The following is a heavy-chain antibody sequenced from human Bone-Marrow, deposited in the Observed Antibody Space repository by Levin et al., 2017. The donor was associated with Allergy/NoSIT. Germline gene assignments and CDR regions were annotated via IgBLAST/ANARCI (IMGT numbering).Heavy chain of an antibody. J-gene: IGHJ3*02. CDR1: GFKLGDYA. CDR3: AKGGGNSDAFDI. D-gene: IGHD4-23*01. V-gene: IGHV3-9*01. Sequence: LRLSCTASGFKLGDYAMHWVRQAPGKGLEWVSFITWNSGHMAYADSVKGRCTISRDNAKNSLYLQMNSLRDEDTAFYFCAKGGGNSDAFDIWGQGTMVTVSS. CDR2: ITWNSGHM.